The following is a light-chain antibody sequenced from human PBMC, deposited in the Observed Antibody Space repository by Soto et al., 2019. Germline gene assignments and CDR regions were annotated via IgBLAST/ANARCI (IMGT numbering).Light chain of an antibody. J-gene: IGLJ2*01. V-gene: IGLV1-44*01. CDR2: TIN. CDR1: SSNIGSNT. Sequence: QSVLTQPPSASGTPGQRVTISCSGSSSNIGSNTVNWYQQLPGTAPKLLICTINQRPSGVPDRFSGSKSGTSASLAISGLQSEDEADYYCAAWDDSLNGVVFGGGTKLTVL. CDR3: AAWDDSLNGVV.